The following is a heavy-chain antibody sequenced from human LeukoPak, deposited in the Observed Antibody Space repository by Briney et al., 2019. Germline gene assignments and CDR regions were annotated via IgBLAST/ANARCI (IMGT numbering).Heavy chain of an antibody. CDR1: GFTFSESW. CDR3: TKALDL. V-gene: IGHV3-7*01. Sequence: PGGSLRLSCAASGFTFSESWMDWVRQAPGKGREWVANINQDGTVTYYVDSAKARFTISRNNAKSSLYLQMDRLRVEDTAMYYCTKALDLWGQGSLVTVSS. J-gene: IGHJ5*02. CDR2: INQDGTVT.